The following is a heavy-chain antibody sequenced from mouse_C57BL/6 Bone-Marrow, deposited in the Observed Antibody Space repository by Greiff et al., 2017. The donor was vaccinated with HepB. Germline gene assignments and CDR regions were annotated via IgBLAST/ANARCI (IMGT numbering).Heavy chain of an antibody. CDR2: SRNKANDDTT. CDR1: GFTFSDFY. J-gene: IGHJ3*01. CDR3: ARDAALAWFAY. V-gene: IGHV7-1*01. Sequence: EVKVVESGGGLVQSGRSLRLSCATSGFTFSDFYMEWVRQAPGKGLEWIAASRNKANDDTTEYSASVKGRFIVSRDTSQSILYIQMNALRAEDTAIYYCARDAALAWFAYWGQGTLVTVSA.